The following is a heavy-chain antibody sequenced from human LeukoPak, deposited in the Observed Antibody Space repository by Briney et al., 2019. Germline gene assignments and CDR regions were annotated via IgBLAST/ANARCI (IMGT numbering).Heavy chain of an antibody. Sequence: SETLSLTCAVHGGSFSGYYWSWIRQPPGKGLEWIGEINHSGSTNYNPSLKSRVTISVDTSKNQFSLKLSSVTAADTAVYYCARGPGYYYGSGSYYNIKYYYGMDVWGQGTTVTVS. CDR2: INHSGST. J-gene: IGHJ6*02. CDR3: ARGPGYYYGSGSYYNIKYYYGMDV. CDR1: GGSFSGYY. D-gene: IGHD3-10*01. V-gene: IGHV4-34*01.